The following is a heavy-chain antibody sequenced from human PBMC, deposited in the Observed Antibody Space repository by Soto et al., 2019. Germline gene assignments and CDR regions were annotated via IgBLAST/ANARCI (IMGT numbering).Heavy chain of an antibody. CDR1: VYSISSGYY. CDR2: IYHSGST. V-gene: IGHV4-38-2*01. Sequence: SETLSLTCAFSVYSISSGYYWGWIRQSPGKGLEWIGSIYHSGSTYYNPSLKSRVIISVDTSKNQFSLKLSSVTAADTAVYYCARLAPIAADDGMEVLGQGTTVIVS. CDR3: ARLAPIAADDGMEV. D-gene: IGHD6-13*01. J-gene: IGHJ6*01.